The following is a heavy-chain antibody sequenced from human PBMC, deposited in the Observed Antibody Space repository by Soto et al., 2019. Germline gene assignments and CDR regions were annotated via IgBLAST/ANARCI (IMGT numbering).Heavy chain of an antibody. J-gene: IGHJ3*02. CDR1: GFTFSSYA. V-gene: IGHV3-23*01. D-gene: IGHD2-15*01. Sequence: PGGSLTLSCAASGFTFSSYAMSWVRQAPGKGLEWVSAISGSGGSTYYADSVKGRFTIARDNSKNTLYLQMNSLRAEDTAVYYCASHLGYCSGGSCPPDAFDIWGQGTMVTVSS. CDR3: ASHLGYCSGGSCPPDAFDI. CDR2: ISGSGGST.